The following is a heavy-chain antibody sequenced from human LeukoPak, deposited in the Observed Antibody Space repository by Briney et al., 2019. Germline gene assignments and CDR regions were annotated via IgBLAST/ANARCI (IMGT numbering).Heavy chain of an antibody. V-gene: IGHV1-18*01. CDR1: GYTFTSYG. CDR2: ISAYNGNT. J-gene: IGHJ5*02. D-gene: IGHD5-18*01. Sequence: ASVKVSCKASGYTFTSYGISWVRQAPGQGLEWMGWISAYNGNTNYAQKLQGRVTMTTDTSTSTAYMELRSLRSDDTAVYYCARDPNTAMATNWFDPWGQGTLVTVSS. CDR3: ARDPNTAMATNWFDP.